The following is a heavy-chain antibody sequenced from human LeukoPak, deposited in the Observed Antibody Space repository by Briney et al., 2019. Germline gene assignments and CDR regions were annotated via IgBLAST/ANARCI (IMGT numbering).Heavy chain of an antibody. J-gene: IGHJ3*02. CDR1: GFTFTKHG. V-gene: IGHV1-18*01. CDR2: ISAYNGDT. CDR3: ARLNSRAEDAFDI. D-gene: IGHD2-21*01. Sequence: ASVKVSCKASGFTFTKHGISWVRQAPGQGPEWMGWISAYNGDTNYAQKFQGRLTMTTDTSTSTAYMELRSLRSDDTAVYYCARLNSRAEDAFDIWGQGTVVTVSS.